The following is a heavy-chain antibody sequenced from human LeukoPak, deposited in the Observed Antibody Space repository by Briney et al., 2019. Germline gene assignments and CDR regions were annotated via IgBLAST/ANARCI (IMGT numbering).Heavy chain of an antibody. D-gene: IGHD6-6*01. V-gene: IGHV3-30*01. CDR3: ARDWGISSGTYLNW. CDR2: ISSDASNK. J-gene: IGHJ4*02. CDR1: GFTFSSFS. Sequence: GGSLRLSCEASGFTFSSFSMHWVRQAPGKGLEWVAVISSDASNKYYADSLKGRFTISRDNSKNTLYLEMNSLRPEDTAVYYCARDWGISSGTYLNWWGPGTLVTVTS.